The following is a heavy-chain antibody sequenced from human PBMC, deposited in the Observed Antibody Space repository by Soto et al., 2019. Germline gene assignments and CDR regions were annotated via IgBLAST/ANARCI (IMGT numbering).Heavy chain of an antibody. CDR1: GFTFDDYT. Sequence: EVQLVESGGVVVQPGGSLRLSCAASGFTFDDYTMHWVRQAPGKGLEWVSLISWDGGSTYYADSVKGRFTISRDNSKNSLYLQMNSLRTEDTALYYCAKEAIRDDYFDYWGQGTLVTVSS. J-gene: IGHJ4*02. CDR2: ISWDGGST. D-gene: IGHD3-3*01. V-gene: IGHV3-43*01. CDR3: AKEAIRDDYFDY.